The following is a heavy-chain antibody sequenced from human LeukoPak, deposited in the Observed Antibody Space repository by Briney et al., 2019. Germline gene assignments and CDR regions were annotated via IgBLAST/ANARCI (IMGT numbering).Heavy chain of an antibody. CDR2: IDYSGST. CDR1: GGSISSSSYY. CDR3: YYYYYGMDV. J-gene: IGHJ6*02. Sequence: SETLSLTCTVSGGSISSSSYYWGWLRQPPGKGLEWIGSIDYSGSTYYNPSLKSRVTISVDTSKNQFSLKLSSVTAADTAVYYCYYYYYGMDVWGQGTTVTVSS. V-gene: IGHV4-39*01.